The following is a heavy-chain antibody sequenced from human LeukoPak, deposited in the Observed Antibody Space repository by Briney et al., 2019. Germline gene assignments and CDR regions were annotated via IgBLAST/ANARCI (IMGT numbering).Heavy chain of an antibody. D-gene: IGHD6-13*01. V-gene: IGHV4-4*07. CDR1: GGSISTNY. CDR2: IYPNGTT. Sequence: SETLSLTRTVSGGSISTNYWSWIRQPAEKGLEWIGRIYPNGTTDYNPSLKSRLTMSIDTSGKQFSLQLTSVTAADTSVYYCASGSSSWGLQPKYYFDYWGQGALVTVSS. CDR3: ASGSSSWGLQPKYYFDY. J-gene: IGHJ4*02.